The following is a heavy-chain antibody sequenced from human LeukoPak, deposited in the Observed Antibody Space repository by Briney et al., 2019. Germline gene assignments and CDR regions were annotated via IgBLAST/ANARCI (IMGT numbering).Heavy chain of an antibody. CDR2: IKSKSDGGTS. J-gene: IGHJ4*02. CDR3: TTLYGSGSYY. Sequence: GGSLRLSCAASGFTFSNAWMSWVRQAPGKGLKWVGRIKSKSDGGTSDYAAPVKGRFTISRDDSKNTLYLQMNSLKTDDTAVYYCTTLYGSGSYYWGQGTLVTVS. V-gene: IGHV3-15*01. CDR1: GFTFSNAW. D-gene: IGHD3-10*01.